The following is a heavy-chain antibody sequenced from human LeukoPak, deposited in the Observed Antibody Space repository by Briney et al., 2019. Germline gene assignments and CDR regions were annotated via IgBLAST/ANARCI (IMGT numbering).Heavy chain of an antibody. CDR2: IKQDGSEE. D-gene: IGHD4-17*01. Sequence: GGSLRLSCAASGFTFSSYWMSWVRQAPGKGLEWVANIKQDGSEEYYVDSVKGRFTISRDNAKNSLYLQMNSLRAEDTAVYYCARDLIGDSTYYFDYWGQGTLVTVSS. J-gene: IGHJ4*02. CDR1: GFTFSSYW. V-gene: IGHV3-7*03. CDR3: ARDLIGDSTYYFDY.